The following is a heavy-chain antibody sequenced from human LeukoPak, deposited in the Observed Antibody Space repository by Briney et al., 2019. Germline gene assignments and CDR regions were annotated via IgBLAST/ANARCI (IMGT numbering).Heavy chain of an antibody. V-gene: IGHV4-59*01. D-gene: IGHD1-7*01. CDR3: ARDGLPGITGTTRAFDI. CDR2: IYYSGST. J-gene: IGHJ3*02. CDR1: GGSISSYY. Sequence: SETLSLTCTVSGGSISSYYWSWIRQPPGKGLEWIGYIYYSGSTNYNPSLKSRVTISVDTSKNQFSLKLSSVTAADTAVYYCARDGLPGITGTTRAFDIWGQGTMVTVSS.